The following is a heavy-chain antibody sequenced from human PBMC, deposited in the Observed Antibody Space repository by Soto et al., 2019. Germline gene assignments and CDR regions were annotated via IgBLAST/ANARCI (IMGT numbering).Heavy chain of an antibody. V-gene: IGHV4-59*01. CDR2: IYYSGST. D-gene: IGHD2-15*01. Sequence: ASETLSLTCTVSGGSISSYYWSWIRQPPGKGLEWIGYIYYSGSTNYNPSLKSRVTISVDTSKNQFSLKLSSVTAADTAVYYCASSYCSGGSCYSGWFDPWGQGTLVTVSS. CDR1: GGSISSYY. CDR3: ASSYCSGGSCYSGWFDP. J-gene: IGHJ5*02.